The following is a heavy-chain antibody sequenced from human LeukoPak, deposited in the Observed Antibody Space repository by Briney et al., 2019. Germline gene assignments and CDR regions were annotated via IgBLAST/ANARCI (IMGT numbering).Heavy chain of an antibody. CDR1: GGTFSSYA. CDR3: ARDLGLRAYCGGDCSSYFDY. CDR2: IIPIFGTA. V-gene: IGHV1-69*05. D-gene: IGHD2-21*02. J-gene: IGHJ4*02. Sequence: SVKVSXKASGGTFSSYAISWVRQAPGQGLEWMGRIIPIFGTANYAQKFQGRVTITTDESTSTAYMELSSLRSEDTAVYYCARDLGLRAYCGGDCSSYFDYWGQGTLVTVSS.